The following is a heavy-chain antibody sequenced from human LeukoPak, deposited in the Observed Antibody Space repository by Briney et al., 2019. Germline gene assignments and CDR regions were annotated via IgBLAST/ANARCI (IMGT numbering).Heavy chain of an antibody. CDR2: INPNSGGT. J-gene: IGHJ4*02. CDR3: ARIRWQLGQPLDY. V-gene: IGHV1-2*02. D-gene: IGHD6-6*01. CDR1: GYTFTGYY. Sequence: GASVKVSCKASGYTFTGYYMHWVRQAPGQGLEWMGWINPNSGGTNYAQKFQGRVTMTRDTSISTAYMELSRLRSDDTAVYYCARIRWQLGQPLDYWGQGTLVTVSS.